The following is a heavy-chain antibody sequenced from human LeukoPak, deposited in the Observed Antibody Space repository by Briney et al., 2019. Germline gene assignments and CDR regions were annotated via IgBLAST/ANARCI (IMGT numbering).Heavy chain of an antibody. CDR1: GFTFNIYG. D-gene: IGHD2-15*01. CDR3: ARANWAGIEAPATDY. V-gene: IGHV3-30*03. J-gene: IGHJ4*02. CDR2: ISYDGSNK. Sequence: GRSLRLSCAASGFTFNIYGMHWVRQAPGKGLEWVAVISYDGSNKYYADSVKGRFTISRDNSKNTLFLQMNSLRTEDTAVYFCARANWAGIEAPATDYWGQGTLVTVSS.